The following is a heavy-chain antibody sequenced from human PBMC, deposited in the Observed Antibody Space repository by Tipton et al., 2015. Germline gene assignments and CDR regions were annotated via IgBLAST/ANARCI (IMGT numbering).Heavy chain of an antibody. J-gene: IGHJ5*02. V-gene: IGHV4-59*01. CDR1: GGSISSDY. CDR2: IYYSGST. D-gene: IGHD3-10*01. Sequence: TLSLTCTVSGGSISSDYWSWIRQPPGTGLEWIGYIYYSGSTNYNPSLNSRVTISVDTSKNQFSLRLSSVTAADTAVYYCARLRETYGSDSDNWFDPWGQGTLVTVSS. CDR3: ARLRETYGSDSDNWFDP.